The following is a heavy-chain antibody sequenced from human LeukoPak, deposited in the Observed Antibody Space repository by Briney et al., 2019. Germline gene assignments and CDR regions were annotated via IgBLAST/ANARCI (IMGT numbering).Heavy chain of an antibody. J-gene: IGHJ6*03. Sequence: ASVKVSCKASGYTFTSYGISWVRQAPGQGLEWMGWISAYNGNTNYAQKLQGRVTMTTDTSTSTAYMELRSLRSDDTAVYYCARPTNDYSNYVPGHYYYYMDVWGKGTTVTVSS. CDR2: ISAYNGNT. D-gene: IGHD4-11*01. CDR3: ARPTNDYSNYVPGHYYYYMDV. V-gene: IGHV1-18*01. CDR1: GYTFTSYG.